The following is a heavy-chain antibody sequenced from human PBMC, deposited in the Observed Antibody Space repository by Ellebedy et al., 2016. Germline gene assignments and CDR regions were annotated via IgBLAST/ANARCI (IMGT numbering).Heavy chain of an antibody. D-gene: IGHD2-2*01. CDR2: IRQDGKEA. CDR3: VKMPDFDY. J-gene: IGHJ4*03. V-gene: IGHV3-7*01. CDR1: GFIFTNYW. Sequence: GESLKISCAASGFIFTNYWISWVRQAPGKGLEWVANIRQDGKEAHYMDSVRGRFTILRDNTKDSLHLQMNSLTTEDTAVYYCVKMPDFDYWGQGTLVTVSS.